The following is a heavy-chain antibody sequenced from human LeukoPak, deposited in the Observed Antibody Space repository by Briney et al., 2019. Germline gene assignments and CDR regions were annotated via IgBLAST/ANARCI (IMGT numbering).Heavy chain of an antibody. CDR1: GGSISSGGYY. CDR2: IYYSGST. Sequence: SQTLSLTCTVSGGSISSGGYYWTWIRQHPGKGLEWIGYIYYSGSTYYNPSLKSRVTISVDTSKNQFSLRLTSVTAADTAAFYCARANDYGTQGYYYGMDVWGQGTTVTVSS. V-gene: IGHV4-31*03. D-gene: IGHD4-17*01. J-gene: IGHJ6*02. CDR3: ARANDYGTQGYYYGMDV.